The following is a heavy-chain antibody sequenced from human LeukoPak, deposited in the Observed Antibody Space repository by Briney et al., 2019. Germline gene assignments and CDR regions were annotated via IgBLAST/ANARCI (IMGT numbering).Heavy chain of an antibody. J-gene: IGHJ4*02. CDR1: GYTFTGYY. CDR3: ARDYGPGDRLEYYFDY. CDR2: INPSGGST. D-gene: IGHD2-21*01. Sequence: ASVKVSCKASGYTFTGYYMHWVRQAPGQGLEWMGIINPSGGSTSYAQKFQGRVTMTRDTSTSTVYMELSSLRPEDTAVYYCARDYGPGDRLEYYFDYWGQGTLVTVSS. V-gene: IGHV1-46*01.